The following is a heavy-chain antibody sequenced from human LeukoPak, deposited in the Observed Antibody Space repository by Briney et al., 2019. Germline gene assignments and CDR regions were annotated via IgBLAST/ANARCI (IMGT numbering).Heavy chain of an antibody. CDR2: IYYSGST. Sequence: SETLSLTCTVSGGSISSYYWSWIRQPPGKGLEWIGYIYYSGSTNYNPSLKSRVTISVDTSKSQFSLKLSSVAAADTAVYYCAREGSGWPGNWFDPWGQGTLVTVSS. CDR3: AREGSGWPGNWFDP. D-gene: IGHD6-19*01. J-gene: IGHJ5*02. V-gene: IGHV4-59*01. CDR1: GGSISSYY.